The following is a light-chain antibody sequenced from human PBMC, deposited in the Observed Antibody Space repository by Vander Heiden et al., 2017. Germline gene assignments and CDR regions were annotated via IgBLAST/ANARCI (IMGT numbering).Light chain of an antibody. CDR3: RQAKQTPRT. J-gene: IGKJ2*02. CDR1: QRLLHSNGYNY. V-gene: IGKV2-28*01. Sequence: DIVMTPSPLSLPVTPGEPASISCRSSQRLLHSNGYNYLEWYLQKPGQSPQLLIDLGNKRASGVPDRSSGRGAGTESTRKSSRVEDEDVGVYCRRQAKQTPRTFGQGTKLEIK. CDR2: LGN.